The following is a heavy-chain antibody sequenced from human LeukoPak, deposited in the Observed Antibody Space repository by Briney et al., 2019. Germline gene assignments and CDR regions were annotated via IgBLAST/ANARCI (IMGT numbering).Heavy chain of an antibody. V-gene: IGHV3-21*01. CDR1: GSTFSSYS. D-gene: IGHD1-20*01. CDR3: AREKITGTFDY. Sequence: GGSLRLSCAASGSTFSSYSMNWVRQAPGKGLKWVSSISSSSSYIYYADSVKGRFTISRDNAKNSLYLQMDSLRAEDTAVYYCAREKITGTFDYWGQGTLVTVSS. J-gene: IGHJ4*02. CDR2: ISSSSSYI.